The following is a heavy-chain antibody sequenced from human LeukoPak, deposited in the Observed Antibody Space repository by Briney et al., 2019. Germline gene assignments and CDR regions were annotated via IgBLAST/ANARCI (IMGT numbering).Heavy chain of an antibody. CDR3: ARLVRGAALEVYYYYYYMDV. J-gene: IGHJ6*03. V-gene: IGHV3-53*01. CDR2: IYSGGST. Sequence: GGSLRLSCAASGFTVSSNYMSWVRQAPGKGLEWVSVIYSGGSTYYADSVKGRFTISRDNSKNTLYLQMNSLRAEDTAVYYCARLVRGAALEVYYYYYYMDVWGKGTTVTISS. CDR1: GFTVSSNY. D-gene: IGHD3-10*01.